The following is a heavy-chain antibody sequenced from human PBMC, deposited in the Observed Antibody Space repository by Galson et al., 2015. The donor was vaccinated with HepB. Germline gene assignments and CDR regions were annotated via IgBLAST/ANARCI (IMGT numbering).Heavy chain of an antibody. CDR2: TYYRSKWYN. J-gene: IGHJ4*02. Sequence: CAISGDSVPSHSAAWNWIRQSPSRGLEWLGRTYYRSKWYNDYAVSVKSRITINPDTSKNQFSLQLNSVTPEDTAVYYCARDIVDTAMVMDYWGQGTLVTVSS. CDR3: ARDIVDTAMVMDY. D-gene: IGHD5-18*01. V-gene: IGHV6-1*01. CDR1: GDSVPSHSAA.